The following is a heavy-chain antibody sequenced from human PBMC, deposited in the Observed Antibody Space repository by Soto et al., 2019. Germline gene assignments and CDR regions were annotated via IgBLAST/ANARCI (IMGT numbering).Heavy chain of an antibody. CDR3: ATRTEYYYGSGSLGGMDV. Sequence: QVQLQESGPGLVKPSQTLSLTCTVSGGSISSGSYYWSWIRQLPGKGLEWIGYIYYSGSTYYNPSLKRRVTISVDTSKNQFSLKQNSVTAADTAVYYCATRTEYYYGSGSLGGMDVWGQGTTVTVSS. V-gene: IGHV4-31*03. CDR1: GGSISSGSYY. D-gene: IGHD3-10*01. CDR2: IYYSGST. J-gene: IGHJ6*02.